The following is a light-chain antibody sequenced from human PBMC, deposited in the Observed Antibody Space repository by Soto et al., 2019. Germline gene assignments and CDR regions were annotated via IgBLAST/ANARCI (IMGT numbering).Light chain of an antibody. CDR3: QHGRA. CDR1: QYVGPN. V-gene: IGKV3-15*01. Sequence: DIVMTQSPDTLSVSPGERATLSCRARQYVGPNVDWYQQRPGQAPRLLIYGATTRVTGIAARFSGSGSGTDFTLTISSLQSEDSAVYYCQHGRAFGPGTKVEI. J-gene: IGKJ1*01. CDR2: GAT.